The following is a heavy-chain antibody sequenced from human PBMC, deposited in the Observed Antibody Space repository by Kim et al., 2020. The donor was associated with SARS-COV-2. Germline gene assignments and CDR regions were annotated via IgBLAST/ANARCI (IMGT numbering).Heavy chain of an antibody. CDR2: IYSGGTGT. J-gene: IGHJ4*02. V-gene: IGHV3-23*03. CDR1: GFTFSHYA. CDR3: TRDQIGQPVDY. D-gene: IGHD3-22*01. Sequence: GGSLRLSCAASGFTFSHYAMSWVRQAPGKGLEWVARIYSGGTGTYYVDSMKGRFTISRDNSKNMLYLQMNSLRVEDTAVYYCTRDQIGQPVDYWGQGTLVTVSS.